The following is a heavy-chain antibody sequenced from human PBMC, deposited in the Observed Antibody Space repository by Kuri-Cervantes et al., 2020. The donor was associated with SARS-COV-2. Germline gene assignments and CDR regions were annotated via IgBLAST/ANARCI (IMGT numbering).Heavy chain of an antibody. V-gene: IGHV4-34*01. CDR1: GGSFSGYY. CDR3: AREGGSRYHDAFDI. Sequence: SETLSLTCAVYGGSFSGYYWSWIRQPPGKGLEWIGEINHGGSTNCNPSLKSRVTISVDTSKNQFSLKLSSVTAADTAVYYCAREGGSRYHDAFDIWGQGTMVTVSS. D-gene: IGHD2-15*01. CDR2: INHGGST. J-gene: IGHJ3*02.